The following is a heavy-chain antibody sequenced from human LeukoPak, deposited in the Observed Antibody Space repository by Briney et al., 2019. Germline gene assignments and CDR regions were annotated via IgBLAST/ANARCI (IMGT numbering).Heavy chain of an antibody. CDR1: GFTFSSYA. J-gene: IGHJ4*02. D-gene: IGHD3-16*01. CDR3: ANTLRRFDY. Sequence: GGSLRLSCAASGFTFSSYAMSWVRQAPGKGLEWVSAITGSGSSSYYADSVKGRFTISRDNSKNTLYLQMNSLRAEDTAVYYCANTLRRFDYGGQGTLVTVSA. V-gene: IGHV3-23*01. CDR2: ITGSGSSS.